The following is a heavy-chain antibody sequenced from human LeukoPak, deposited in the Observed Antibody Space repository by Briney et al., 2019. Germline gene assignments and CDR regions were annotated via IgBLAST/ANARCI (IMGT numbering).Heavy chain of an antibody. D-gene: IGHD3-10*01. V-gene: IGHV3-21*01. Sequence: GGALRLSCAASGFTFSSYSMNWVRQAPGKGLEWVSSISSSSSYIYYGDSVKGRFTISRDNAKNSLYLQMNSLRAEDTAVYYCARDRPYGSGSPRHNWFDPWGQGTLVTVSS. CDR1: GFTFSSYS. CDR3: ARDRPYGSGSPRHNWFDP. CDR2: ISSSSSYI. J-gene: IGHJ5*02.